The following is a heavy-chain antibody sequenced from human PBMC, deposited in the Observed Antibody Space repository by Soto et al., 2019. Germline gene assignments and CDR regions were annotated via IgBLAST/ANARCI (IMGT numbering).Heavy chain of an antibody. J-gene: IGHJ4*02. D-gene: IGHD3-10*01. CDR3: AKQRAGFGSGSDTYYFDY. V-gene: IGHV3-23*01. Sequence: GGSLRLSCIGSGFTFSSNAMSWVRQAPGKGLEWVSAISGSGGTTYYADSVKGRFAVSRDNSNNTLYLQMNSLRAEDTAVYYCAKQRAGFGSGSDTYYFDYWGQGTLVTVSS. CDR2: ISGSGGTT. CDR1: GFTFSSNA.